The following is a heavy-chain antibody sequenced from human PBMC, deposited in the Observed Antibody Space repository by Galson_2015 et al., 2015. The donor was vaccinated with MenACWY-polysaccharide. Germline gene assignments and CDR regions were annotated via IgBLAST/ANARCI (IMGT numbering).Heavy chain of an antibody. V-gene: IGHV3-15*07. CDR2: IKRKTEGGTT. Sequence: LRFPCSAFGFTATDARMNWFPQAPGNRLEWVARIKRKTEGGTTDYAAPVEGRFTISRDESKNTLSLQMNSLKTEDTAVYYCAAGGASSSSGNQWEYWGQGTLVTVSS. D-gene: IGHD2-2*01. J-gene: IGHJ4*02. CDR1: GFTATDAR. CDR3: AAGGASSSSGNQWEY.